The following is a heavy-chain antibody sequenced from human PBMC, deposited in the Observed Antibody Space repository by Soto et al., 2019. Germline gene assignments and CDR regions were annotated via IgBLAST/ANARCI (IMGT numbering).Heavy chain of an antibody. D-gene: IGHD1-1*01. CDR1: GFTFSSYG. J-gene: IGHJ3*02. CDR3: AKAQLEPHHAFDI. Sequence: GGSLRLSCAASGFTFSSYGMHWVRQAPGKGLEWVAVISYNGGNKYYADSVKGRFTISRDNSKNTPYLQMNSLRAEDTAVYYCAKAQLEPHHAFDIWGQGTMVTVSS. CDR2: ISYNGGNK. V-gene: IGHV3-30*18.